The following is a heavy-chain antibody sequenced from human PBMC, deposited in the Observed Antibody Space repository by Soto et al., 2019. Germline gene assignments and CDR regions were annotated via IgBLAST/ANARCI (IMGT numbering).Heavy chain of an antibody. Sequence: SETLSLTCTVSGGSISSYYWSWIRQPPGKGLEWIGYIYYRGSTNYNPSLKSRVTISVDTTNNQYSLKLTSVTDTDTAVYYYARHFYCSSTSCPNYYYYYYMDVWGKGTTVTVSS. CDR2: IYYRGST. V-gene: IGHV4-59*08. D-gene: IGHD2-2*01. CDR3: ARHFYCSSTSCPNYYYYYYMDV. CDR1: GGSISSYY. J-gene: IGHJ6*03.